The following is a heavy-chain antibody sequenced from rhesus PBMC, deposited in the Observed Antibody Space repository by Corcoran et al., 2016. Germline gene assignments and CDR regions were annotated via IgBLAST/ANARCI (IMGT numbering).Heavy chain of an antibody. CDR2: IYGSGGST. CDR3: ARDQYYYSGTYYEVYFDY. CDR1: GGSISSSNF. D-gene: IGHD3-16*01. Sequence: QVQLEESGPAVVKPSETLSLTCAVSGGSISSSNFWSWIRQSPGKGLEWMGGIYGSGGSTEYSPTLRSRVTISKDTSKNQVSLRLSSVTAADTAVYYCARDQYYYSGTYYEVYFDYWGQGVLVTVSS. V-gene: IGHV4-93*01. J-gene: IGHJ4*01.